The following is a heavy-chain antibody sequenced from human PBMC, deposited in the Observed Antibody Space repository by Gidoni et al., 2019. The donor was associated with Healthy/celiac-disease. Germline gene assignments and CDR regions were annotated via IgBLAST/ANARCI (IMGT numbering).Heavy chain of an antibody. Sequence: QVQLVESGGGVVQPGRSLRLSCAASGFTFRSYAMHWVRQAPGKGLEWVAVISYDGSNKYYADSVKGRFTISRDNSKNTLYLQMNSLRAEDTAVYYCARDYTIFAAGYYFDYWGQGTLVTVSS. D-gene: IGHD3-3*01. J-gene: IGHJ4*02. CDR3: ARDYTIFAAGYYFDY. CDR2: ISYDGSNK. CDR1: GFTFRSYA. V-gene: IGHV3-30-3*01.